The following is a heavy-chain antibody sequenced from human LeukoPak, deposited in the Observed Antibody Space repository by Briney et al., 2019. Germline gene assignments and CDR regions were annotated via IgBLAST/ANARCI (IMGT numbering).Heavy chain of an antibody. CDR1: GFTFSSYS. CDR2: IWYDGSNK. V-gene: IGHV3-33*08. CDR3: ARDHRRGYSNWFDP. Sequence: PGGSLRLSCAASGFTFSSYSMNWVRQAPGKGLEWVAVIWYDGSNKYYADSVKGRFTISRDNSKNTLYLQMNSLRAEDTAVYYCARDHRRGYSNWFDPWGQGTLVTVSS. J-gene: IGHJ5*02. D-gene: IGHD4-23*01.